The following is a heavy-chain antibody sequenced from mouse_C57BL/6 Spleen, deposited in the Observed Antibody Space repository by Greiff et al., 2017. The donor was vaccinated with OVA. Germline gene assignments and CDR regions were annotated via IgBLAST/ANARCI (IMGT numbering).Heavy chain of an antibody. Sequence: QVQLQQSGAELAKPGASVKLSCKASGYTFPSYWMHWVKQRPGQGLEWIGYINPSSGYTKYNQKFKDKATLTADKSSSTAYMQLSSLTYEDSAVYYCARTSYDYAAWFAYWGQGTLVTVSA. J-gene: IGHJ3*01. V-gene: IGHV1-7*01. CDR1: GYTFPSYW. D-gene: IGHD2-4*01. CDR3: ARTSYDYAAWFAY. CDR2: INPSSGYT.